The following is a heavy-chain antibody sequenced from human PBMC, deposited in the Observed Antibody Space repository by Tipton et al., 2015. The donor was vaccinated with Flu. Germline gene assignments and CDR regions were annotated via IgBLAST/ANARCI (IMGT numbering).Heavy chain of an antibody. Sequence: SLRLSCATSGFTFSSYEMNWVRQAPGKGLEWVSYISNSDTTIYYADSVKGRFTISRDNAENSLYLQMYSLRADDTGVYYCARVWGYSYYFDYWGQGTLVTVSS. V-gene: IGHV3-48*03. CDR1: GFTFSSYE. CDR2: ISNSDTTI. D-gene: IGHD3-16*01. J-gene: IGHJ4*02. CDR3: ARVWGYSYYFDY.